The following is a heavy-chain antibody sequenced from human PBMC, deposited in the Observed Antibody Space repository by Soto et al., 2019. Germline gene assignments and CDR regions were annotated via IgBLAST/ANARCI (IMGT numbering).Heavy chain of an antibody. CDR1: GFTFSSYW. Sequence: EVQLVESGGGLVQPGGSLRLSCAASGFTFSSYWMSWVRQAPGKGLEWVANIKQDGSEKYYVDSVKGRFTISRDNAKNSLYLQMNSLRAEDTAVYYCTRVSTYGSGTYEVDYWVQGTLVTVSS. CDR2: IKQDGSEK. V-gene: IGHV3-7*03. D-gene: IGHD3-10*01. CDR3: TRVSTYGSGTYEVDY. J-gene: IGHJ4*02.